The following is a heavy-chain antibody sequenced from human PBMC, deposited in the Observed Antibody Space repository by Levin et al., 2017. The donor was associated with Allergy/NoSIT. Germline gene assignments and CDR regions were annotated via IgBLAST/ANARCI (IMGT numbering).Heavy chain of an antibody. CDR2: ISYDGSNK. Sequence: GGSLRLSCAASAFTFSNYGMHWVRQAPGKGLEWVALISYDGSNKYYADSVKGRFTISRDNSKNTLYLQMNSLRAEDTAVYYCARGQEFDYWGQGTLVTVSS. J-gene: IGHJ4*02. V-gene: IGHV3-30*03. CDR3: ARGQEFDY. CDR1: AFTFSNYG.